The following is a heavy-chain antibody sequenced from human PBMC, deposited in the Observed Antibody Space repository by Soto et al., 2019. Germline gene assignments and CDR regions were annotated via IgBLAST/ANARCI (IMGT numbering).Heavy chain of an antibody. V-gene: IGHV1-3*05. Sequence: QVQLVQSGAEEKKPGASVKVSCKASGYTFTSYAMHWGRQAPGQRLEWMGWINAGNGNTKYSQKFQGRVTITRDTSASTAYMELSRLRSEDTAVYYCARGPDYYDSSGYFDYWGQGTLVTVSS. CDR1: GYTFTSYA. J-gene: IGHJ4*02. CDR2: INAGNGNT. D-gene: IGHD3-22*01. CDR3: ARGPDYYDSSGYFDY.